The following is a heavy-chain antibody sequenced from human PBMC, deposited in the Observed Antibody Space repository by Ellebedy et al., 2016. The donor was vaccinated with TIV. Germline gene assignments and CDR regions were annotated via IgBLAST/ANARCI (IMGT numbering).Heavy chain of an antibody. Sequence: GESLKISXAASGFTFSSYSINWVRQAPGKGLEWVSIITSDGSTTHYADSVKGRFTISRDNSKSSLYLQMDSLRTEDTALYYCARDNSGSIDYWGQGTLVTVSS. CDR1: GFTFSSYS. CDR2: ITSDGSTT. V-gene: IGHV3-43*01. J-gene: IGHJ4*02. CDR3: ARDNSGSIDY. D-gene: IGHD3-22*01.